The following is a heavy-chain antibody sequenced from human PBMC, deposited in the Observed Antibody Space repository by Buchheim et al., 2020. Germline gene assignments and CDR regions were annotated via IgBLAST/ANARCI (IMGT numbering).Heavy chain of an antibody. V-gene: IGHV3-30*18. CDR1: GFTFSSYG. J-gene: IGHJ6*02. D-gene: IGHD6-19*01. CDR3: AKDGGSGWGGGMDV. CDR2: ISYDGSNK. Sequence: QVQLVESGGGVVQPGRSLRLSCAASGFTFSSYGMHWVRQAPGKGLEWVAVISYDGSNKYYANSVKGRFTISRDNSKTTLYLQMNSLRAEDTAVYYCAKDGGSGWGGGMDVWGQGTT.